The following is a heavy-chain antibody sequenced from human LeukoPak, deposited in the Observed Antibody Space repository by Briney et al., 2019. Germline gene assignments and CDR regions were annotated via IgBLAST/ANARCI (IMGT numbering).Heavy chain of an antibody. D-gene: IGHD3-3*01. CDR1: GYTFTGYY. CDR2: INPNSGGT. CDR3: ARDPYDGNYYFDY. V-gene: IGHV1-2*02. J-gene: IGHJ4*02. Sequence: GASVKVSCKASGYTFTGYYMHWVRQAPGQGLEWMGWINPNSGGTNYAQKFQGRVTMTRDTSISTAYMELSRLRSDDTAVYYCARDPYDGNYYFDYWSQGTLATVAS.